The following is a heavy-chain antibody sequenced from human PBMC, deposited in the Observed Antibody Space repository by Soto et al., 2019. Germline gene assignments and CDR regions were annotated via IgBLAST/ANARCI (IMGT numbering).Heavy chain of an antibody. CDR2: INPSRGGT. D-gene: IGHD6-13*01. V-gene: IGHV1-46*03. CDR1: AYTFTSYY. J-gene: IGHJ3*01. Sequence: QVQLVQSGAEGKKPGASVRVSCKASAYTFTSYYVHWVRQAPGQGPEWMGMINPSRGGTDYAQKFQGRVTMTRDTSTTTVYMELSSLRSEDTAIYYCTRSIITTAGTDAFDLWGKGTLVTVSS. CDR3: TRSIITTAGTDAFDL.